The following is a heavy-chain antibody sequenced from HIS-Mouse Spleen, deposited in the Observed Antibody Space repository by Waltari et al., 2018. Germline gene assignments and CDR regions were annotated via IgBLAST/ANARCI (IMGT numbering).Heavy chain of an antibody. CDR1: GFTFSSYG. J-gene: IGHJ4*02. CDR3: AKDKHHAFDY. CDR2: ISDDEGNK. Sequence: QVQLVESGGGVVQPGRSLRLSCAASGFTFSSYGMPWVRQAPGKGLEWVAVISDDEGNKDYADSVKGRFTISRDNSKNTLYLQMNSLRAEDTAVYYCAKDKHHAFDYWGQGTLVTVSS. V-gene: IGHV3-30*18.